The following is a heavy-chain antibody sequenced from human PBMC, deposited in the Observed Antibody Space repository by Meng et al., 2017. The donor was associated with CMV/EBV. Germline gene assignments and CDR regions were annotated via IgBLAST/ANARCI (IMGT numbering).Heavy chain of an antibody. CDR3: AKDRGSWGSGPFDY. CDR1: GFTFSSYA. V-gene: IGHV3-23*01. CDR2: ISGSGGST. D-gene: IGHD1-26*01. Sequence: GESLKISCAASGFTFSSYAMSWVRQAPGKGLEWVSAISGSGGSTYYADSVKGRFTISRDNSKNTLYLQMNSLRAEDTAVYYCAKDRGSWGSGPFDYWGQGTLVTVPQ. J-gene: IGHJ4*02.